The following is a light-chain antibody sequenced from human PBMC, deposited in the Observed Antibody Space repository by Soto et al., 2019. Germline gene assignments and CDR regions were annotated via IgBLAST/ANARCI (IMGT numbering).Light chain of an antibody. CDR2: NNN. CDR3: HSFDRSLSGSGM. V-gene: IGLV1-40*01. Sequence: QSVLTQPPSISGAQGQKVTISCTGSSSNIGAGYDVHWYQQLPGTAPKLLIDNNNNRPSGVPDRFSGSKSATSASLAITGLQAEDEADYYCHSFDRSLSGSGMFGGGTKVTVL. CDR1: SSNIGAGYD. J-gene: IGLJ3*02.